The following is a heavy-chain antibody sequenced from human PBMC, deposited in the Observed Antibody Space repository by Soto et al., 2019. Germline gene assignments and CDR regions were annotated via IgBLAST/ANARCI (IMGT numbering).Heavy chain of an antibody. CDR2: ISHDGSEK. CDR1: GFTFSSYG. CDR3: AKSHYGSGDYYYYGLDV. V-gene: IGHV3-30*18. D-gene: IGHD3-10*01. J-gene: IGHJ6*02. Sequence: GGSLRLSCAASGFTFSSYGMYWVRQAPGKGLEWVAVISHDGSEKYYADSVKGRFTISRDNPKNTLYLQMNSLRAEDTAVFYCAKSHYGSGDYYYYGLDVWGQGTTVTVS.